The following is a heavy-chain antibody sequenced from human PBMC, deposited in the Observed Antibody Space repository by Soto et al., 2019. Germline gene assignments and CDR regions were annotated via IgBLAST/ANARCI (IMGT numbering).Heavy chain of an antibody. CDR3: ARGFVPAAMVSRYYYYGMDV. Sequence: ASVKVFCKASGYTFTGYYMHWVRQAPGQGLEWMGWINPNSGGTNYAQKFQGWVTMTRDTSISTAYMELSRLRSDDTAVYYCARGFVPAAMVSRYYYYGMDVWGQGTTVTVSS. V-gene: IGHV1-2*04. J-gene: IGHJ6*02. CDR1: GYTFTGYY. CDR2: INPNSGGT. D-gene: IGHD2-2*01.